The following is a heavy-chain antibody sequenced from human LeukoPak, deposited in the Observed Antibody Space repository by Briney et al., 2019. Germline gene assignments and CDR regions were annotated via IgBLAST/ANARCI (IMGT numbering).Heavy chain of an antibody. CDR1: GFTFSSYG. CDR2: IWYDGSNK. D-gene: IGHD3-22*01. V-gene: IGHV3-33*01. J-gene: IGHJ3*02. CDR3: ASEGRRYYYDSSGYDAFDI. Sequence: GGSLRLSCAASGFTFSSYGMHWVRQAPGKGLEWVAVIWYDGSNKYYADSVKGRFTISRDNSKNTLYLQMNSLRAEDTAVYYCASEGRRYYYDSSGYDAFDIWGQGTMVTVSS.